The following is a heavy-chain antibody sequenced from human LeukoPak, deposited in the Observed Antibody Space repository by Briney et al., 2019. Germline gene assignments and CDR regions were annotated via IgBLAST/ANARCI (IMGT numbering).Heavy chain of an antibody. CDR3: ARGGGGNYYGSGSYGY. CDR2: ISSIT. V-gene: IGHV3-48*01. J-gene: IGHJ4*02. D-gene: IGHD3-10*01. Sequence: GGSLRLSCAASGFNFRSYSMGWVRQAPGKGLEWISYISSITYYADSVKGRFTISRDNSKNTLYLQMNSLRAEDTAVYYCARGGGGNYYGSGSYGYWGQGTLVTVSS. CDR1: GFNFRSYS.